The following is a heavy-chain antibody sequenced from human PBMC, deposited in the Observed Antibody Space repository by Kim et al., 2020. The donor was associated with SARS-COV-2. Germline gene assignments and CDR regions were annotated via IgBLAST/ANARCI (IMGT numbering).Heavy chain of an antibody. V-gene: IGHV3-23*01. J-gene: IGHJ5*02. Sequence: GGSLRLSCAASGFTFSSYAMSWVRQAPGKGLEWVSAISGSGGSTYYADSVKGRFTISRDNSKNTLYLQMNSPRAEDTAVYYCAKQVAATPHNWFDPWGQGTLVTVSS. CDR3: AKQVAATPHNWFDP. CDR2: ISGSGGST. D-gene: IGHD2-15*01. CDR1: GFTFSSYA.